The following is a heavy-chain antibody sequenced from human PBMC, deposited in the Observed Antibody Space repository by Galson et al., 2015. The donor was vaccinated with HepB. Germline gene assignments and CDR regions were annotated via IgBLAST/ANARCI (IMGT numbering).Heavy chain of an antibody. CDR3: AREVGVAGTYYFDY. V-gene: IGHV4-61*01. D-gene: IGHD6-19*01. CDR2: IYYSGST. J-gene: IGHJ4*02. CDR1: GGSISSSSYY. Sequence: ETLSLTCTVSGGSISSSSYYWSWIRQPPGKGLEWIGYIYYSGSTNYNPSLKSRVTISVDTSKNQFSLKLSSVTAADTAVYYCAREVGVAGTYYFDYWGQGTLVTVSS.